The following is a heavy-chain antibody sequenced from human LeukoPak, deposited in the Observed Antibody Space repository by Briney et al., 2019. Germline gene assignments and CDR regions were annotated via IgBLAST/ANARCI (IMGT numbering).Heavy chain of an antibody. J-gene: IGHJ6*03. CDR3: ARSIGHFWSGYSPYYYYYMDV. V-gene: IGHV3-23*01. D-gene: IGHD3-3*02. CDR1: GFTFSSYA. Sequence: GGSLRLSCAASGFTFSSYAMSWVRQAPGKGLEWVSAISGSGGSTYYADSVKGRFTISRDNSKSTLYLQMNSLRAEDTAVYYCARSIGHFWSGYSPYYYYYMDVWGKGTTVTVSS. CDR2: ISGSGGST.